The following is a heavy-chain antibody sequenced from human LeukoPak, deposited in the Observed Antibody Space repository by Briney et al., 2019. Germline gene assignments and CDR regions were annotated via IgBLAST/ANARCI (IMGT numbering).Heavy chain of an antibody. J-gene: IGHJ6*02. CDR1: GYTFTSYA. CDR2: IIPILGIA. Sequence: ASVKVSCKASGYTFTSYAISWVRQAPGQGLEWMGRIIPILGIANYAQKFQGRVTITADKSTSTAYMELSSLRSEDTAVYYCARDFDYGMDVWGQGTTVTVSS. CDR3: ARDFDYGMDV. V-gene: IGHV1-69*04.